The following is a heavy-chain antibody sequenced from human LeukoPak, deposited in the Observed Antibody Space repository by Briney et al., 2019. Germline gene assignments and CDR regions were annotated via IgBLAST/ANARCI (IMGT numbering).Heavy chain of an antibody. CDR1: GVTFSSYA. Sequence: QTGGSLRLSCAASGVTFSSYAMTWVRQAPGKGLEWVSGISGSGGTTYYADSVKGGFTISRDNSKNTLYLQMNSLRAEGTAVYYCARISPDGNIVATIWNYFDYWGQGTLVTVSS. CDR3: ARISPDGNIVATIWNYFDY. V-gene: IGHV3-23*01. J-gene: IGHJ4*02. D-gene: IGHD5-12*01. CDR2: ISGSGGTT.